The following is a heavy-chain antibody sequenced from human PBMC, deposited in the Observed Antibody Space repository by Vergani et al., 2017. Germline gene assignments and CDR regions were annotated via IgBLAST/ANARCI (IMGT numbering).Heavy chain of an antibody. CDR2: VSGSGGST. J-gene: IGHJ4*02. CDR3: ANEAVDIVVVPAAHYFDC. D-gene: IGHD2-2*03. Sequence: EVQLLESGGGLVQPGGSLRLSCAASGFTFSSYAMSWVRPAPGEGLGWVSAVSGSGGSTYYADSVKGRLTISGDNSKNALYLQMNSRRAEDAAVYYCANEAVDIVVVPAAHYFDCWGQGARVAVSS. V-gene: IGHV3-23*01. CDR1: GFTFSSYA.